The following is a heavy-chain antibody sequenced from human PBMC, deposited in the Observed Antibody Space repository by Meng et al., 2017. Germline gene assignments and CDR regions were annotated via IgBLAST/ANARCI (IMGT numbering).Heavy chain of an antibody. V-gene: IGHV3-9*03. D-gene: IGHD6-13*01. J-gene: IGHJ4*02. CDR3: AKATDYSSSWYYFDY. CDR1: GFTFDDYA. CDR2: ISCNSGSI. Sequence: SLKISCAASGFTFDDYAMHWVRQAPGKGLEWVSGISCNSGSIGYADSVKGRFTISRDNAKNSLSLQMNSLRAEDMALYYCAKATDYSSSWYYFDYWGQGTLVTVSS.